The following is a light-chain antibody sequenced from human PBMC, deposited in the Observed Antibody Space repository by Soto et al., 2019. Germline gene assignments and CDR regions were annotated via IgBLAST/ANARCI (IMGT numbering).Light chain of an antibody. Sequence: QSVLTQPASVSWSPGQSITISCTGSGRDIGAYNYVSWYQQHPGKAPKLIIYEVENRPSGVSNRFSASKSAFTASLTISGLQAEDEADYYCSSYTTSYFYVFGPGTKVT. V-gene: IGLV2-14*01. J-gene: IGLJ1*01. CDR1: GRDIGAYNY. CDR2: EVE. CDR3: SSYTTSYFYV.